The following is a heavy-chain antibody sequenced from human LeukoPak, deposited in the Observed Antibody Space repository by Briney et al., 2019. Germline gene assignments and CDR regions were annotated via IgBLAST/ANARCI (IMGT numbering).Heavy chain of an antibody. CDR2: INPNSGGT. J-gene: IGHJ4*02. D-gene: IGHD6-19*01. Sequence: ASVKVSCKASGYTFTGYYMHWVRQAPGQGLEWMGWINPNSGGTNYAQKFQGRVTMTRDTSISTVYMELSRLRSDDTAVYYCERGGYSSGWYYDYWGQGTLVTVPS. CDR3: ERGGYSSGWYYDY. CDR1: GYTFTGYY. V-gene: IGHV1-2*02.